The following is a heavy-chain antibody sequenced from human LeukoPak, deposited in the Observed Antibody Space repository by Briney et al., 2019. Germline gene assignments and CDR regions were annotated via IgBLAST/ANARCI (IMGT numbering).Heavy chain of an antibody. CDR2: IYWDNVK. Sequence: SGPTLVNPTETLTLTCTFSGFSLNTIGVGVGWIRRPPGKALEWLALIYWDNVKRYSPSLKSRLTITKDTSKNQVVLTVTNMDPVDTATYYCAHPITTSFTHWFDPWGQGTLVTVSS. D-gene: IGHD4-11*01. CDR1: GFSLNTIGVG. CDR3: AHPITTSFTHWFDP. V-gene: IGHV2-5*02. J-gene: IGHJ5*02.